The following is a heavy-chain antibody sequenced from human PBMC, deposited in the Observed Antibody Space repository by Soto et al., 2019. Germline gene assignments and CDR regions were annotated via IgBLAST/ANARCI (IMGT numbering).Heavy chain of an antibody. CDR3: ARESLKGGSYYFFDY. CDR2: IHYSGNT. J-gene: IGHJ4*02. CDR1: GDTINGFY. V-gene: IGHV4-59*01. D-gene: IGHD3-10*01. Sequence: SETLSLTCTGSGDTINGFYWSWIRQPPGKGLEWIGYIHYSGNTIYKPSLKSRVTISLDTSRNQFSLQMRSVTAADSAVYYCARESLKGGSYYFFDYWGQGALVTVSS.